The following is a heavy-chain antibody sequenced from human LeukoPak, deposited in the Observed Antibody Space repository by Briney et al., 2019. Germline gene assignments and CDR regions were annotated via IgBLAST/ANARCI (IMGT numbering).Heavy chain of an antibody. Sequence: ASVKVSCKASGYTFTSYDINWVRQATGQGLEWMGWMNPNSGDTGYAQKFQGRVTITRNTSISTAYMELSSLRSEDTAVYYCARGGVYYDFWSGYSTFDYWGQGTLVTVSS. CDR2: MNPNSGDT. CDR1: GYTFTSYD. V-gene: IGHV1-8*03. CDR3: ARGGVYYDFWSGYSTFDY. J-gene: IGHJ4*02. D-gene: IGHD3-3*01.